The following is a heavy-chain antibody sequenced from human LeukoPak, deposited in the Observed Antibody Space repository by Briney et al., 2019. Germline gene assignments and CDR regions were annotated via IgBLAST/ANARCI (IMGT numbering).Heavy chain of an antibody. CDR3: ESSSWYDPYPDY. Sequence: GGSLRLSCAASGFTFSSYWMSWVRQAPGKGLEWVANIKQDGSEKYYVDSVKGRFTISRDNAKNSLYLQMNSLRAEDTAVYYCESSSWYDPYPDYWGQGTLVTVSS. CDR2: IKQDGSEK. V-gene: IGHV3-7*05. CDR1: GFTFSSYW. J-gene: IGHJ4*02. D-gene: IGHD6-13*01.